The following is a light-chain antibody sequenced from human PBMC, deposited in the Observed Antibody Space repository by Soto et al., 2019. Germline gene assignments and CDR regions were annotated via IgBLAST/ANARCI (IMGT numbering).Light chain of an antibody. J-gene: IGKJ1*01. Sequence: EIQMTQSPATLSSSVGDRVTITCRASQSIRSWLAWYQQKPGKAPKLLIYNASNLATGVPSRFSGSGSGTEFTLTISRLEPDDFATYYCQQYSSSPWTFGQGTKVEIK. CDR1: QSIRSW. CDR3: QQYSSSPWT. V-gene: IGKV1-5*03. CDR2: NAS.